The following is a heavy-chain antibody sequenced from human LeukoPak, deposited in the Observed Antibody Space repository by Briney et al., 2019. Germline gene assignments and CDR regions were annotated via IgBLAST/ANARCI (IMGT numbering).Heavy chain of an antibody. D-gene: IGHD3-10*01. CDR3: AEGSKGGSGEPIGGYYYYYMDV. J-gene: IGHJ6*03. CDR2: IIPIFGTA. CDR1: GGTFSSYA. Sequence: SVKVSCKASGGTFSSYAISWVRQAPGQGLEWVEGIIPIFGTANYAQKFQGRVTITTDESTSTAYMELSSLRSEDTAVYYCAEGSKGGSGEPIGGYYYYYMDVWGKGTTVTVSS. V-gene: IGHV1-69*05.